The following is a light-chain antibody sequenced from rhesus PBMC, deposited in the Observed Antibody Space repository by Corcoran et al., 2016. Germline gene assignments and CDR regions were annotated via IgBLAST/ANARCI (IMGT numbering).Light chain of an antibody. J-gene: IGKJ4*01. CDR3: QQYSSRPLT. CDR1: QGIRSW. V-gene: IGKV1-22*01. CDR2: KVY. Sequence: DIQMTQSPSSLSASVGDTVTITCRASQGIRSWLAWSRQKPGKAPKLLIYKVYSLQSGARSRFRGGGSGTDFTSTISILQSEDFATCYCQQYSSRPLTCGGGTKVELK.